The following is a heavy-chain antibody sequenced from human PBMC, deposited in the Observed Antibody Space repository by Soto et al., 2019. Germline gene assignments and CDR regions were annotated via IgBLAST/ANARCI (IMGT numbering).Heavy chain of an antibody. Sequence: EVQLVESGGGLVQPGRSLRLSCAASGFTFDDYAMHWVRQAPGKGLEWVSGINWNSGSIGYADSVKGRFTISRDNAKNSLYLQMNSLRAEDTALYYCAKDTGIAARSGLDGMDVWGQGTTVTVSS. V-gene: IGHV3-9*01. CDR3: AKDTGIAARSGLDGMDV. D-gene: IGHD6-6*01. J-gene: IGHJ6*02. CDR2: INWNSGSI. CDR1: GFTFDDYA.